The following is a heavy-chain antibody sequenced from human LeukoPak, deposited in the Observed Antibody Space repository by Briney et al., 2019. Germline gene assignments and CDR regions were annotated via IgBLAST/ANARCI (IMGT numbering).Heavy chain of an antibody. J-gene: IGHJ5*02. Sequence: ASVKVSCKASGYTFTGYYMHWVRQAPGQGLEWMGWINPNSGGTNYAQKFQGRVTMTRDTSISTAYMELSRLRSDDTAVYYCARSGTAPYCSSTSCSWFDPWGQGTLVTVSS. CDR1: GYTFTGYY. CDR3: ARSGTAPYCSSTSCSWFDP. V-gene: IGHV1-2*02. CDR2: INPNSGGT. D-gene: IGHD2-2*01.